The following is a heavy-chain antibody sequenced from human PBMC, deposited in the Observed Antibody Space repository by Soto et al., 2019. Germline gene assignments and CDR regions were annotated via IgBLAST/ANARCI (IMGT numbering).Heavy chain of an antibody. Sequence: EPLALTCTVLGGSISIGAYFWGVIRQPPGKRLEWIGRLYYCGGTHDNQSLNSRVTISVDTSKNQFSLRLNSVTAANTAVYYCASRAQGASAIDWGQGTQVT. V-gene: IGHV4-39*01. CDR3: ASRAQGASAID. CDR2: LYYCGGT. D-gene: IGHD6-13*01. CDR1: GGSISIGAYF. J-gene: IGHJ4*02.